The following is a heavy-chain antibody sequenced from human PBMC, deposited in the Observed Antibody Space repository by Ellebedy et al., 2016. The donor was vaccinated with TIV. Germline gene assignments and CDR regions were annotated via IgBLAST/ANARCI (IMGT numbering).Heavy chain of an antibody. Sequence: GSLRLXXTVSGGSISSYYWSWIRQPPGKGLEWIGYIYYSGSTNYNPSLKSRVTISVDTSKNQFSLKLSSVTAADTAVYYCGRARWGGSDYNYYMDVWGKGTTVTVSS. J-gene: IGHJ6*03. CDR2: IYYSGST. CDR3: GRARWGGSDYNYYMDV. CDR1: GGSISSYY. V-gene: IGHV4-59*01. D-gene: IGHD4-23*01.